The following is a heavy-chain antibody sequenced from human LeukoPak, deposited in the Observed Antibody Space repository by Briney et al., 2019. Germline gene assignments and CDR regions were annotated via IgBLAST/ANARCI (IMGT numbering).Heavy chain of an antibody. CDR2: ISSSSSYI. V-gene: IGHV3-21*01. Sequence: GGSLRLSCAASGFTFSSYSMNWVRQAPGKGLEWVSSISSSSSYIYYADSVKGRFTISRDNAKNSLYLQMNSLRAEDTAAYYCARGLYGSGSSENDYWGQGTLVTVSS. CDR1: GFTFSSYS. D-gene: IGHD3-10*01. J-gene: IGHJ4*02. CDR3: ARGLYGSGSSENDY.